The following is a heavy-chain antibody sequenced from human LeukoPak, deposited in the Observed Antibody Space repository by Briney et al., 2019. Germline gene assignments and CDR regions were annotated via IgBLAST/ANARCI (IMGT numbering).Heavy chain of an antibody. V-gene: IGHV4-39*01. D-gene: IGHD6-13*01. Sequence: PSETLSLTCTVSGGSISSSSYYWGWIRQPPGKGLEWIGSIYYSGTSNYNPSLKSRVTISVDTSKNQFSLNLSSVTAADTALYYCARHSTTWYGDYWGQGTLVTVSS. CDR2: IYYSGTS. J-gene: IGHJ4*02. CDR3: ARHSTTWYGDY. CDR1: GGSISSSSYY.